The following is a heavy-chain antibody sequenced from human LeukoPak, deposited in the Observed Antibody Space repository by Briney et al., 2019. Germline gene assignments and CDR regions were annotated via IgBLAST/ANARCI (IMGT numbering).Heavy chain of an antibody. J-gene: IGHJ6*02. CDR3: AKGGAGEVGYYYYGLDV. V-gene: IGHV3-30*18. Sequence: PGRSLRLSCAASGFTFSNHGMHWVRQAPGKGLEWVAVTTYDGSKEYYADSAKGRFTISRDNSKNTVYLQMNSLRPEDTAVYYCAKGGAGEVGYYYYGLDVWGQGTTVTVSS. CDR1: GFTFSNHG. CDR2: TTYDGSKE. D-gene: IGHD7-27*01.